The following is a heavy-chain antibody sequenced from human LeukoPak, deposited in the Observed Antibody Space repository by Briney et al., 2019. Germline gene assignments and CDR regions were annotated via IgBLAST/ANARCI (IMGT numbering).Heavy chain of an antibody. CDR1: GGSISSGGYY. CDR3: ARVSAVVNWDY. V-gene: IGHV4-31*03. D-gene: IGHD3-22*01. J-gene: IGHJ4*02. Sequence: SQTLSLTCTVSGGSISSGGYYWSWIRQHPGKGLEWIGYIYYSGSTYYNPSLKSRVTISVATSKNQFSLKLSSVTAADTAVYYCARVSAVVNWDYWGQGTLVTVSS. CDR2: IYYSGST.